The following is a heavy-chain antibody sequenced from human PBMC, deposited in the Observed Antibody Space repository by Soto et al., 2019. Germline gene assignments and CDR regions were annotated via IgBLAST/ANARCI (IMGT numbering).Heavy chain of an antibody. CDR3: ARAPTLSPFDY. V-gene: IGHV4-31*02. CDR1: GGSISIGGYY. J-gene: IGHJ4*02. Sequence: TLSLTLTVSGGSISIGGYYWSCIRQHPGKCLEWIGYIYYSGSTYYNPSLKSRVTISVDTSKNQFSLKLSSVTAADTAVYYCARAPTLSPFDYWGQGTLVTVSS. CDR2: IYYSGST.